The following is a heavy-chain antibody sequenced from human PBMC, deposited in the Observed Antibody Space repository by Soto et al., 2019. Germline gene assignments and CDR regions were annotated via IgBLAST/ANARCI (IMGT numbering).Heavy chain of an antibody. CDR3: ARHTLRIAAAVRVSWFDP. CDR1: GGSISSSSYY. V-gene: IGHV4-39*01. D-gene: IGHD6-13*01. J-gene: IGHJ5*02. CDR2: IYYSGST. Sequence: SETLSLTCTVSGGSISSSSYYWGWIRQPPGKGLEWIGSIYYSGSTYYNPSLKSRVTISVDTSTNQFSLKLSSVTAADTAVYYCARHTLRIAAAVRVSWFDPWGQGTLVTVSS.